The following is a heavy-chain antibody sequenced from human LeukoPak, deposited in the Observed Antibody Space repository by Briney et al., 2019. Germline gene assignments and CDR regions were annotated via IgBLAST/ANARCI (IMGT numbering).Heavy chain of an antibody. V-gene: IGHV4-59*01. D-gene: IGHD1-1*01. Sequence: SETLSLTCTVSGGSITSYYWSWIRQPPGKGLEWIGYIYYSGSTNYNPSLKSGVTISVDTSKNQFSLKLSSVTAADTAVYYCARAWNPDAFDIWGQGTMVTVSS. J-gene: IGHJ3*02. CDR1: GGSITSYY. CDR2: IYYSGST. CDR3: ARAWNPDAFDI.